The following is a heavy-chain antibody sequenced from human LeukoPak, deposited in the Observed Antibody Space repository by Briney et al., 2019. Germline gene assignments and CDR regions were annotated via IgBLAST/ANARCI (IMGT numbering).Heavy chain of an antibody. V-gene: IGHV3-11*01. CDR2: ISSSGSTI. Sequence: GGSLRLSCAASGFTVSSNYMSWIRQAPGKGLEWVSYISSSGSTIYYADSVKGRFTISRDNAKNSLYLQMNSLRAEDTAVYYCASRGYSGYDTDAFDIWGQGTMVTVSS. J-gene: IGHJ3*02. D-gene: IGHD5-12*01. CDR1: GFTVSSNY. CDR3: ASRGYSGYDTDAFDI.